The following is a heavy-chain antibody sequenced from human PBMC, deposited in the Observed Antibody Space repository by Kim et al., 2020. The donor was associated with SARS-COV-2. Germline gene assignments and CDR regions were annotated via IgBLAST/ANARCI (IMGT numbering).Heavy chain of an antibody. Sequence: SETLSLTCTVSGGSISSSSYYWGWIRQPPGKGLEWIGSIYYSGSTYYNPSLKRRVTISVDTSKNQFSLKLSSVTAADTAVYYCARRLLAVAGTTAFDIWGQGTMVTVSS. D-gene: IGHD6-19*01. CDR3: ARRLLAVAGTTAFDI. CDR2: IYYSGST. V-gene: IGHV4-39*01. CDR1: GGSISSSSYY. J-gene: IGHJ3*02.